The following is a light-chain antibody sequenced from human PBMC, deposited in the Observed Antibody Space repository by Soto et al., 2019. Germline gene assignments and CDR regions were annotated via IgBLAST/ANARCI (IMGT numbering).Light chain of an antibody. J-gene: IGKJ1*01. CDR2: KAS. CDR1: QSINSW. V-gene: IGKV1-5*03. CDR3: QQYNSYSPT. Sequence: PMTQSPSPLSATIWDRVTITCRASQSINSWLAWYQQKPGKAPNLLIYKASTLESGVPSRFSGSGSGTECTLTISSLHPDDVATYYCQQYNSYSPTLGQGTKVDI.